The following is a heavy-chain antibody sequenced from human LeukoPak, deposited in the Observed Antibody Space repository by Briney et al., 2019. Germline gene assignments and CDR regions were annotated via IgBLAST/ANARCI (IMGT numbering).Heavy chain of an antibody. CDR2: INPNSGDT. Sequence: ASVKVSCNASGYTFTHYYIHWVRQAPRHGLQWMGWINPNSGDTKYAQQFQGRVSMTMDTSITTDYMELNRLTSEDTAVYYCTRVFRAADYWGQGTLVIVSS. D-gene: IGHD2-15*01. CDR3: TRVFRAADY. CDR1: GYTFTHYY. J-gene: IGHJ4*02. V-gene: IGHV1-2*02.